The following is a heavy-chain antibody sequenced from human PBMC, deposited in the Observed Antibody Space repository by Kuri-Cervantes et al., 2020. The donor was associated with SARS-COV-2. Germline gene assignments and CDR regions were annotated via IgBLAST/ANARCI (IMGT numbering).Heavy chain of an antibody. CDR1: GFTFSNAW. D-gene: IGHD6-13*01. J-gene: IGHJ4*02. V-gene: IGHV3-21*01. CDR3: ARDGIAAAVDY. Sequence: GESLKISCAASGFTFSNAWMSWVRQAPGKGLEWVSSISSSSSYIYYADSVKGRFTISRDNAKNSLYLQMNSLRAEDTAVYYCARDGIAAAVDYWGQGTLVTVSS. CDR2: ISSSSSYI.